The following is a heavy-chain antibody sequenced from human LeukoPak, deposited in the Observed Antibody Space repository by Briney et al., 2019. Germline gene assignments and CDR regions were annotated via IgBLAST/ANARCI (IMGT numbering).Heavy chain of an antibody. Sequence: PGGSLRLSCAASGFTFSSCTMNWVRQAPGKGLEWVSSISSSSSNTHYAVSVKGRFTISRDNGKNSLYLQMNSLRVEDTAVYYCARDSRGSSWFFDYWGQGALVTVSS. CDR2: ISSSSSNT. CDR3: ARDSRGSSWFFDY. V-gene: IGHV3-21*01. D-gene: IGHD6-13*01. CDR1: GFTFSSCT. J-gene: IGHJ4*02.